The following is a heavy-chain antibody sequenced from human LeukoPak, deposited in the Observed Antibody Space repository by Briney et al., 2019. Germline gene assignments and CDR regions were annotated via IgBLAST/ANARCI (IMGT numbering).Heavy chain of an antibody. CDR2: IYYSGST. CDR3: ARAYSGYDPTVVY. J-gene: IGHJ4*02. CDR1: GGSISSYY. D-gene: IGHD5-12*01. Sequence: SETLSLTCTVSGGSISSYYWSWIRQPPGKGLEWIGYIYYSGSTNYNPSLKSRVTISVDTSKNQFSLKLSSVTAADTAVYYCARAYSGYDPTVVYWGQGTLVTVSS. V-gene: IGHV4-59*01.